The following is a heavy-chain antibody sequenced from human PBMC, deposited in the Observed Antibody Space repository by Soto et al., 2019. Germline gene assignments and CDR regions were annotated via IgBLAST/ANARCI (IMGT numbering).Heavy chain of an antibody. Sequence: SATLSLTCPVAGCSISSYYWSWIRQPPGKGLEWIGYIYYSGSTNYNPSLKSRVTISVDTSKNQFSLKLSSVTAADTAVYYCARLYGLDAFDIWGQGTMVT. CDR3: ARLYGLDAFDI. CDR2: IYYSGST. V-gene: IGHV4-59*07. CDR1: GCSISSYY. J-gene: IGHJ3*02. D-gene: IGHD4-17*01.